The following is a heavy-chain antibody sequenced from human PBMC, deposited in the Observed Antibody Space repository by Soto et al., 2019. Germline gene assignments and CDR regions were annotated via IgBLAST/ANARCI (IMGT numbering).Heavy chain of an antibody. V-gene: IGHV4-59*01. Sequence: SETLSLTCTVSGGSITSYYWSWIRQPPGKGLEWIGYIYYSGRANYSPSLESRVIISVDTSRSQFSLNLSSVTAADTAIYYCARHKKSLGDSGSYYMDALGKEDTLTISS. CDR2: IYYSGRA. CDR3: ARHKKSLGDSGSYYMDA. D-gene: IGHD2-21*01. CDR1: GGSITSYY. J-gene: IGHJ6*03.